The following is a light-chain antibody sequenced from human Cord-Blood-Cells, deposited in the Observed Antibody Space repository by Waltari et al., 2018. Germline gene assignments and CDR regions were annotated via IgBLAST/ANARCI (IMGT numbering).Light chain of an antibody. J-gene: IGLJ2*01. Sequence: QSALTQPPSASGSPGPSVTISCTGTSSDVGGYNYVSLYQQHPGKAPKRMIYEVSKRPSGVPDRFSGSKSGTTASLTVPGLQAENEADYYCSSYAGSNNFVVFGGGTKLTVL. V-gene: IGLV2-8*01. CDR1: SSDVGGYNY. CDR3: SSYAGSNNFVV. CDR2: EVS.